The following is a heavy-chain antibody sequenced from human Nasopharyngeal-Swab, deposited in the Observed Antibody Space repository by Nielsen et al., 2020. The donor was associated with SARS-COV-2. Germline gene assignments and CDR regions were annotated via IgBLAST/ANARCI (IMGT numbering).Heavy chain of an antibody. V-gene: IGHV4-34*01. CDR3: ARAGDIRYYYYGMDV. D-gene: IGHD2-21*01. CDR2: INHSGST. J-gene: IGHJ6*02. Sequence: WIRQPPGKGLEWIGEINHSGSTNYNPSLKSRVTISVDTSKNQLSLKLSSVTAADTAVYYCARAGDIRYYYYGMDVWGQGTTVTVSS.